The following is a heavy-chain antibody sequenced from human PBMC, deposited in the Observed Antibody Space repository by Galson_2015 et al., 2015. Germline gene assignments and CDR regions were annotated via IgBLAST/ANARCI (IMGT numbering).Heavy chain of an antibody. D-gene: IGHD6-19*01. CDR1: GFTFDDYA. Sequence: SLRLSCAASGFTFDDYAMHWVRQAPGKGLEWVSYISSSGSTIYYADSVKGRFTISRDNAKNSLYLQMNSLRAEDTAVYYCFTGAVAGNFDYWGQGTLVTVSS. CDR3: FTGAVAGNFDY. V-gene: IGHV3-48*03. CDR2: ISSSGSTI. J-gene: IGHJ4*02.